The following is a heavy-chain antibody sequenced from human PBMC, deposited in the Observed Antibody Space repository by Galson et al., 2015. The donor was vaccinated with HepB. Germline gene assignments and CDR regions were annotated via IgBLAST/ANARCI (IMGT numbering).Heavy chain of an antibody. J-gene: IGHJ6*02. CDR2: IVVGSGNT. CDR3: AASIMGATMDYYYYGMDV. Sequence: SVKVSCKASGFTFTSSAMQWVRQARGQRLEWIGWIVVGSGNTNYAQKFQERVTITRDMSTSTAYMELSSLRSEDTAVYYCAASIMGATMDYYYYGMDVWGQGTTVTVSS. CDR1: GFTFTSSA. V-gene: IGHV1-58*02. D-gene: IGHD1-26*01.